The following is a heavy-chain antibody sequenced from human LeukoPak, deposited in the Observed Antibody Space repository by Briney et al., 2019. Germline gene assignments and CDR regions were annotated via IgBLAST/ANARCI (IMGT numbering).Heavy chain of an antibody. D-gene: IGHD5-18*01. Sequence: ASVKVSCKASGDTFTSYDINWVRQATGQGLEWMGWMNPNSGNTGYAQKFQGRVTMTRNTSISTAYMELSSLRSEDTAVYYCARGEYSYERYYYYYMDVWGKGTTVTISS. CDR2: MNPNSGNT. CDR3: ARGEYSYERYYYYYMDV. J-gene: IGHJ6*03. V-gene: IGHV1-8*01. CDR1: GDTFTSYD.